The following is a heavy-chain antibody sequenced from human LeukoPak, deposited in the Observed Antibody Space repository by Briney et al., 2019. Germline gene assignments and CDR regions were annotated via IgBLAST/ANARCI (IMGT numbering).Heavy chain of an antibody. CDR3: VGRRGDYHY. CDR1: EFTVSSNY. V-gene: IGHV3-53*01. D-gene: IGHD4-17*01. CDR2: IYSGGST. Sequence: PGGSLRLSCAVSEFTVSSNYMSWLRQAPGKGLEWISVIYSGGSTYYANSTKGRFTTSRDNSKNTLYLQMNGLRGEDTAVYYCVGRRGDYHYWGQGTLVTVSS. J-gene: IGHJ4*02.